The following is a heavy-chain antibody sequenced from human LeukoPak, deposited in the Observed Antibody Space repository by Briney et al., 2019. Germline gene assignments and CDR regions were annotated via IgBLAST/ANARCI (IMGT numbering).Heavy chain of an antibody. CDR2: ISGSGGST. Sequence: GGSLRLSCAASGSTFSSYAMSWVRQAPGKGLEWGSAISGSGGSTYYADSVKGRFTISRDNSKNTLYLQMNSLRAEDTAVYYCAKASPSSSGWYFDYWGQGTLVTVSS. CDR3: AKASPSSSGWYFDY. J-gene: IGHJ4*02. CDR1: GSTFSSYA. V-gene: IGHV3-23*01. D-gene: IGHD6-19*01.